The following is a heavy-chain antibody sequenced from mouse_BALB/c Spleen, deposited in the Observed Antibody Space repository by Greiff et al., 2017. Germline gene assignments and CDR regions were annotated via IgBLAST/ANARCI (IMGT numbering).Heavy chain of an antibody. V-gene: IGHV5-6-5*01. J-gene: IGHJ3*01. CDR3: ATARATLAWFAY. Sequence: LQESGGGLVKPGGSLKLSCAASGFTFSSYAMSWVRQTPEKRLEWVASISSGGSTYYPDSVKGRFTISRDNARNILYLQMSSLRSEDTAMYYCATARATLAWFAYWGQGTLVTVSA. CDR2: ISSGGST. CDR1: GFTFSSYA. D-gene: IGHD3-1*01.